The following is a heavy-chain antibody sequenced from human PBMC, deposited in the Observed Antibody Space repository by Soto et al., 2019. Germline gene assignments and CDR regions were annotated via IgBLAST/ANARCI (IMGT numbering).Heavy chain of an antibody. V-gene: IGHV1-69*01. CDR3: ERGRGLYNSGRSQLDY. D-gene: IGHD1-1*01. CDR2: IIPRFGTT. Sequence: QVQLVQSGAEVKKPGSSVRVSCKASGDTFSRYTVNWVRQAPRQGLEWMGGIIPRFGTTNFAPTLQGRVTITADESMSTVYMELSSLRSEDTALYYCERGRGLYNSGRSQLDYWGQGTLVTVSS. J-gene: IGHJ4*02. CDR1: GDTFSRYT.